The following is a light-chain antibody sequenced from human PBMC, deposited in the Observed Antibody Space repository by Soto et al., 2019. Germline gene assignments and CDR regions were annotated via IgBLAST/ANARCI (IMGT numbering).Light chain of an antibody. CDR3: QQYNSYSWT. V-gene: IGKV1-5*01. J-gene: IGKJ1*01. Sequence: DIQMTQSPSTLSTSVGDRVTITCRACQSISSWLAWYQQKPGKPPKLLIYDASSLERGVPSRFSGSGSGTEFTLTISSLQPDDFATYYCQQYNSYSWTFGQGTKVEIK. CDR2: DAS. CDR1: QSISSW.